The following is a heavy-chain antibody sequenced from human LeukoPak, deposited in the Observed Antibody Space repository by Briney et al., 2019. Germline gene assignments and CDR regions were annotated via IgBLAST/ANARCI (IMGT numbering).Heavy chain of an antibody. J-gene: IGHJ5*02. CDR1: GYSISSGYY. D-gene: IGHD6-19*01. CDR2: IYHSGST. Sequence: SETLSLTCTVSGYSISSGYYWGWIRQPLGKGLEWIGSIYHSGSTYYNPSLKSRVTISVDTSKNQFSLKLSSVTAADTAVYYCARTLAVAGTGWFDPWGQGTLVTVSS. CDR3: ARTLAVAGTGWFDP. V-gene: IGHV4-38-2*02.